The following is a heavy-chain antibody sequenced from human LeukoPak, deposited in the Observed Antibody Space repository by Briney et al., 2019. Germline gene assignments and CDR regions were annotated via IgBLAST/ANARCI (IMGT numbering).Heavy chain of an antibody. Sequence: PGGSLRLSCTASGVTVSNTWMSWVRQAPGKGLEWVGLFTSRSAGGTIHYAAPVQGRFTILAEDSKSTWYLQMNGLQIEDTGIYYCTTGGGTMDFWGQGTLVTVSS. J-gene: IGHJ4*02. CDR1: GVTVSNTW. CDR2: FTSRSAGGTI. V-gene: IGHV3-15*01. CDR3: TTGGGTMDF. D-gene: IGHD2-15*01.